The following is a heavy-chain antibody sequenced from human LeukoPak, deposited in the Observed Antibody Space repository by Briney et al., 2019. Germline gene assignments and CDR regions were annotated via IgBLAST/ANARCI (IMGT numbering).Heavy chain of an antibody. V-gene: IGHV1-69*01. J-gene: IGHJ4*02. D-gene: IGHD3-9*01. CDR2: IIPIFGTA. CDR3: AKNTDCGLDFYW. Sequence: ASVKVSCKASGGTFSSYAISWVRQAPGQGLEWMGGIIPIFGTANYAQKFQGRVTITADESTSTAYMELSSLRSEDTAVYYCAKNTDCGLDFYWWGEGALVTVSS. CDR1: GGTFSSYA.